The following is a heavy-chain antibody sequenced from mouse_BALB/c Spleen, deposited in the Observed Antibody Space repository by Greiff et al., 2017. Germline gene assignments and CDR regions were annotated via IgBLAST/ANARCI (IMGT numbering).Heavy chain of an antibody. CDR2: INSNGGST. Sequence: EVQGVESGGGLVQPGGSLKLSCAASGFTFSSYGMSWVRQTPDKRLELVATINSNGGSTYYPDSVKGRFTISRDNAKNTLYLQMSSLKSEDTAMYYCARDDYDAMDYWGQGTSVTVSS. J-gene: IGHJ4*01. CDR3: ARDDYDAMDY. V-gene: IGHV5-6-3*01. CDR1: GFTFSSYG.